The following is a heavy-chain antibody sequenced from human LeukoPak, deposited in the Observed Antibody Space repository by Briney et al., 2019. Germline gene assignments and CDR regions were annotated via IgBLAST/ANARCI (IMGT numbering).Heavy chain of an antibody. J-gene: IGHJ4*02. V-gene: IGHV1-24*01. CDR3: ATSFSGWYRLDY. CDR2: FDPEDGET. D-gene: IGHD6-19*01. CDR1: GYTLTELS. Sequence: APVKVSCTVSGYTLTELSMHWVRQAPGKGLEWMGGFDPEDGETIYAQKFQGRVTMTEDTSTDTAYMELSSLRSEDTAVYYCATSFSGWYRLDYWGQGTLVTVSS.